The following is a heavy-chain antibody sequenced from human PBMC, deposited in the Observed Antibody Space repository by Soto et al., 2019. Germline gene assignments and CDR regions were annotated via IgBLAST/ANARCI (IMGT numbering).Heavy chain of an antibody. J-gene: IGHJ4*02. CDR3: ARGWGRIFDY. CDR2: INHSGST. D-gene: IGHD7-27*01. CDR1: GGSFSGYY. Sequence: QVQLQQWGAGLLKPSETLSLTCAVYGGSFSGYYWSWIRQPPGKGLEWIGEINHSGSTNYNPSLKSRVTIPAVTSKNQFSLKLSSVTAADTAVYYCARGWGRIFDYWGQGTLVTVSS. V-gene: IGHV4-34*01.